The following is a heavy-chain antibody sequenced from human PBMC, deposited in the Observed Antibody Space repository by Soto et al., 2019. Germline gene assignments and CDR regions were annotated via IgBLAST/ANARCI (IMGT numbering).Heavy chain of an antibody. J-gene: IGHJ6*03. CDR1: SGSISSSNW. Sequence: SETLSLTCAVSSGSISSSNWWSWVRQPPGKGLEWIGEIYHSGSTNYNPSLKSRVTISVDKSKNQFSLKLSSVTAADTAVYYCARVVWDIVVVPAAQPDYYYYYMDVWGKGTTVTVSS. CDR2: IYHSGST. CDR3: ARVVWDIVVVPAAQPDYYYYYMDV. V-gene: IGHV4-4*02. D-gene: IGHD2-2*01.